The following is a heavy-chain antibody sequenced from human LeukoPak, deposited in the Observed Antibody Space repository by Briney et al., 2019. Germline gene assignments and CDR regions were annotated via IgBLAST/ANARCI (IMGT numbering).Heavy chain of an antibody. J-gene: IGHJ4*02. CDR2: INSGSGDT. D-gene: IGHD1-26*01. V-gene: IGHV1-2*02. CDR3: VREARATADF. Sequence: ASVKVSCNASGFTFTDYHMHWVRQAPGQGLEWMGWINSGSGDTNYAQKFQGGVTVTRDTSIRTTYMELSNLRSDDTAVYYCVREARATADFWGQGTLVTVSS. CDR1: GFTFTDYH.